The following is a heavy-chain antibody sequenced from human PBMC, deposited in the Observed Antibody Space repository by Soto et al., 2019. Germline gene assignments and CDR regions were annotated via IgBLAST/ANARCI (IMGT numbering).Heavy chain of an antibody. CDR3: ARQTGADTSLPHYAMDV. J-gene: IGHJ6*01. CDR1: GYNFAKHW. Sequence: EVQLVQSGAEVKKPGESLRISCKGFGYNFAKHWIGWVRQMPGQGLEWMGLVYPFYFDTKYNPSFRGLVTTSADKSLTNAYLKWNSVRSSDTAIYYCARQTGADTSLPHYAMDVWGQGTTVTVSS. CDR2: VYPFYFDT. V-gene: IGHV5-51*01. D-gene: IGHD7-27*01.